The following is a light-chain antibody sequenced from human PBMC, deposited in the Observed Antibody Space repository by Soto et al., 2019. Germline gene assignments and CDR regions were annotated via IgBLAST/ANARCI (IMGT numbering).Light chain of an antibody. CDR2: YAS. Sequence: AIQLTQSPSSLSASVGDRVTITCRASQDISNALAWYQQKPGKAPKLLIYYASSLESGVPSRFSGSGSGTDFTLTISSLQPEDFATYDCQQSNSYPLTFGQGTKVDIK. CDR3: QQSNSYPLT. J-gene: IGKJ2*01. V-gene: IGKV1-13*02. CDR1: QDISNA.